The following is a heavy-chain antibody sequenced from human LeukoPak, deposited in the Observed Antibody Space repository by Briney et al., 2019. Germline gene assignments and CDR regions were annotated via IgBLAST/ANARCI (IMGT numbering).Heavy chain of an antibody. CDR2: IGGRDGST. J-gene: IGHJ4*02. CDR3: ARGPRILAAGSYYFDY. V-gene: IGHV3-23*01. Sequence: GGSLRLSCAASGLIFSSYAMSWVRQAPGKGLEWVSAIGGRDGSTYYADSVKGRFTISRDNAKSSLYLEMNSLRVEDTAVYYCARGPRILAAGSYYFDYWGQGSLVTVSS. D-gene: IGHD6-13*01. CDR1: GLIFSSYA.